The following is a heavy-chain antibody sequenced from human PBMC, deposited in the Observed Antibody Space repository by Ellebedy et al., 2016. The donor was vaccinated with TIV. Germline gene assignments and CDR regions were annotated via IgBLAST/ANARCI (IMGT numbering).Heavy chain of an antibody. CDR1: GYTFNDYY. V-gene: IGHV1-2*04. Sequence: AAPVKVSCKASGYTFNDYYMHWVRQAPGQGLEWMGWINPNSGGTNYAQKFQGWVIMTRDTSISTAYMELTLRSDDTAVYYCARDFHGSGSYHWFDPWGQGTLITVSS. D-gene: IGHD3-10*01. J-gene: IGHJ5*02. CDR3: ARDFHGSGSYHWFDP. CDR2: INPNSGGT.